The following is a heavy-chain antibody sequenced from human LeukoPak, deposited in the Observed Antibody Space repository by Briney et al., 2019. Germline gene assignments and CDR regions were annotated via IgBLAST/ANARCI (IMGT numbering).Heavy chain of an antibody. CDR3: AKGSPLLLWFGELPRTYFDY. CDR1: GFTFDDYA. CDR2: ISWNSGSI. D-gene: IGHD3-10*01. J-gene: IGHJ4*02. V-gene: IGHV3-9*01. Sequence: GGSLRLSCAASGFTFDDYAMHWVRHAPGKGLEWVSGISWNSGSIGYADSVKGRFTISRDNAKNSLYLQMNSLRAEDTALYYCAKGSPLLLWFGELPRTYFDYWGQGTLVTVSS.